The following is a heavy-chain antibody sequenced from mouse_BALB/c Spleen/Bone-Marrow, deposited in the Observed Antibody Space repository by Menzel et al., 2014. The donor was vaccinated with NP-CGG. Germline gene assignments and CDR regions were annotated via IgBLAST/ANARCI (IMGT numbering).Heavy chain of an antibody. D-gene: IGHD1-2*01. CDR1: GYTFTGYA. CDR2: ISSYSGNT. Sequence: QVQLQQSGPELVRPGVSVKISCKGFGYTFTGYAIHLVKQSHAKTLEWIGVISSYSGNTNYNQKFKGRATMTVDKSSSTAYMELARLTSEDSAIYYCASTAGTQYDYFAYWGQGTTLTVSS. CDR3: ASTAGTQYDYFAY. J-gene: IGHJ2*01. V-gene: IGHV1-67*01.